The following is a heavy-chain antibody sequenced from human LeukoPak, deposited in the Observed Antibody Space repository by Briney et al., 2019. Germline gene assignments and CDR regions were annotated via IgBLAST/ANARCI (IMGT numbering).Heavy chain of an antibody. CDR1: GGTFSTYA. J-gene: IGHJ4*02. CDR3: ARVDHRVAAADTTDV. Sequence: SVKVSCKTSGGTFSTYAISWVRQAPGQGLEWMGGIIPIFGTTHYAQKFQGRLTITADKSTSTGYMELSSLRSEDTAVYYCARVDHRVAAADTTDVWGQGTLVTASS. V-gene: IGHV1-69*06. D-gene: IGHD6-13*01. CDR2: IIPIFGTT.